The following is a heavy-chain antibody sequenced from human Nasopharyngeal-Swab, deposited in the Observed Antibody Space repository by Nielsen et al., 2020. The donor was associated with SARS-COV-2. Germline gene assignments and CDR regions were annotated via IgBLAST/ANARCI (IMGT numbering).Heavy chain of an antibody. J-gene: IGHJ6*03. CDR3: ASTPGDEYYYYYYMDV. V-gene: IGHV4-39*01. Sequence: SETLSLTCTVSGGSISSSSYYWGWIRQPPGKGLEWIGSIYYSGSTYYNPSLKSRVTISVDTSKNQFSLKLSSVTAADTAVYYCASTPGDEYYYYYYMDVWGKGTTVTVSS. CDR2: IYYSGST. D-gene: IGHD3-10*01. CDR1: GGSISSSSYY.